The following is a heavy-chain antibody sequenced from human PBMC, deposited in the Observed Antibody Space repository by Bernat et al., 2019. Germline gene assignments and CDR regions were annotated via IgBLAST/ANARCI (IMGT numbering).Heavy chain of an antibody. J-gene: IGHJ4*02. CDR2: IWYDGSNK. CDR3: ARDYYDSSGYYYGLDY. Sequence: QVQLVESGGGVVQPGRSLRLSCAASGFTFSSYGMHWVRQAPGKGLEWVAVIWYDGSNKYYADSVKGRFTISRDNSKNTLYLQMNSLRAEDMAVYYCARDYYDSSGYYYGLDYWGQGTLVTVSS. V-gene: IGHV3-33*01. CDR1: GFTFSSYG. D-gene: IGHD3-22*01.